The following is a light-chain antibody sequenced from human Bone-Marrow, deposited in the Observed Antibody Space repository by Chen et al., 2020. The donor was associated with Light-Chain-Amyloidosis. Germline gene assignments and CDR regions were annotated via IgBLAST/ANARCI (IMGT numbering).Light chain of an antibody. CDR2: DTS. CDR3: QQGATWPWT. CDR1: QSVGAY. J-gene: IGKJ1*01. Sequence: VLTQSPATLSLSPGEGATLSCRTRQSVGAYLAWYQQRPGQAPRLLIYDTSNRATGIPARFSGSGSETDFTLTISSLESEDFAVYYCQQGATWPWTFGHGTKVEIK. V-gene: IGKV3-11*01.